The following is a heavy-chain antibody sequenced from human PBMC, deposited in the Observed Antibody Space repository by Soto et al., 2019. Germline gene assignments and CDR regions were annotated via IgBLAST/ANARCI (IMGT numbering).Heavy chain of an antibody. CDR1: GGSISPYY. CDR2: IFHTGTP. Sequence: PSETLSLTCTVSGGSISPYYWSWIRQPPGGGLEWIGYIFHTGTPRYSPSLESRVTLSVDSSKNQVYLKLTSVTAADTAVYFCARETSVGTSPFSNSGWYGYFDSWGPGALVTVS. CDR3: ARETSVGTSPFSNSGWYGYFDS. D-gene: IGHD6-19*01. J-gene: IGHJ4*02. V-gene: IGHV4-59*01.